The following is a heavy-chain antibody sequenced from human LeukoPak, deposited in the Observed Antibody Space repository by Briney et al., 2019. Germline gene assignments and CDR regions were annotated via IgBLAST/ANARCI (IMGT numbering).Heavy chain of an antibody. CDR1: GGSLSSYY. CDR3: ARGFVQYYDSRLDAFDI. D-gene: IGHD3-22*01. CDR2: IYYSGST. J-gene: IGHJ3*02. Sequence: SETLSLTCTVSGGSLSSYYWRWIRQPPGKGLEWVGYIYYSGSTNYNPSLKSRVTISVDTSKNQFSLKLSSVTAAGTAVYYCARGFVQYYDSRLDAFDIWGQGTMVTVSS. V-gene: IGHV4-59*01.